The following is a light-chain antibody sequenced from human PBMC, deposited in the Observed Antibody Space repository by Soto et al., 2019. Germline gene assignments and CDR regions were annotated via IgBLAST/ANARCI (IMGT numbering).Light chain of an antibody. CDR3: IQALQTPFT. V-gene: IGKV2-28*01. CDR1: QSLLHSSGRYY. CDR2: LGS. Sequence: DIVMTQSPLSLPVTPGEPASISCRSSQSLLHSSGRYYLDWYLQKTGQSPQLLIYLGSHRASGVPDRLSGSESGTDFTQTISRVEAEDVGIYYCIQALQTPFTFGGGTRAEIK. J-gene: IGKJ4*01.